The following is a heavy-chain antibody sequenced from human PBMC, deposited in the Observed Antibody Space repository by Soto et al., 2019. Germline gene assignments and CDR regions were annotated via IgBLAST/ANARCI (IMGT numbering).Heavy chain of an antibody. D-gene: IGHD6-13*01. CDR2: IIPIFGTA. Sequence: QVQLVQSGAEVKKPGSSVKVSCKASGGTFSSYAISWVRQAPGQGLEWMGGIIPIFGTANYAQKFQGRVTITADESTSTAYMERSSLRSEDTAVYYCARPRDKIRSSSWAGGNYYYYGMDVWGQGPTVTVSS. J-gene: IGHJ6*02. CDR3: ARPRDKIRSSSWAGGNYYYYGMDV. CDR1: GGTFSSYA. V-gene: IGHV1-69*12.